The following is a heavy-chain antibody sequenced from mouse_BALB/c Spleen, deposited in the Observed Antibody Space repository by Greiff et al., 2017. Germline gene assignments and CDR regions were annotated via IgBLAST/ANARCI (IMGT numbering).Heavy chain of an antibody. V-gene: IGHV2-6-4*01. Sequence: VQLVESGPGLVAPAPSLSITCTASGFSLPSNNVHWVRQPPGKGLEWLGMIWGGRSTDYNSAHNSRLSTSKDNSKSQVFLKMNRLQTDDTAMYCCARDLGALDDWGQGTSVTVSS. CDR1: GFSLPSNN. J-gene: IGHJ4*01. CDR2: IWGGRST. CDR3: ARDLGALDD.